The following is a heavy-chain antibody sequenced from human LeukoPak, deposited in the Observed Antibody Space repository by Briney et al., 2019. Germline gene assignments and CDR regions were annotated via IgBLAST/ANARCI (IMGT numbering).Heavy chain of an antibody. Sequence: SSETLSLTCAVYGGSFSGYYWSWIRQPPGKGLEWIGSIYYSGSTSYNPSLKGRVTISVDTSKNQFSLRLTSVTAADTAVYYCARLVYYYGSRADYWGQGTLVTVSS. CDR2: IYYSGST. CDR3: ARLVYYYGSRADY. J-gene: IGHJ4*02. D-gene: IGHD3-10*01. CDR1: GGSFSGYY. V-gene: IGHV4-34*01.